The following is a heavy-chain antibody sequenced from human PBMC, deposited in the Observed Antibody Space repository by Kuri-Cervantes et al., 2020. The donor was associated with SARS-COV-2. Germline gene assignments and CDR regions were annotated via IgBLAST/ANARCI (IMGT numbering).Heavy chain of an antibody. Sequence: GESLKISCAASGFTFSSYAMSWVRQAPGKGLEWVSAISGSGGSTYYADSVKGRFTNSRDNSKNTLYLQMNSLRAEDTAVYYCAKLGSRRHYEDWGQGTLVTVSS. V-gene: IGHV3-23*01. CDR2: ISGSGGST. J-gene: IGHJ4*02. CDR3: AKLGSRRHYED. CDR1: GFTFSSYA. D-gene: IGHD4-17*01.